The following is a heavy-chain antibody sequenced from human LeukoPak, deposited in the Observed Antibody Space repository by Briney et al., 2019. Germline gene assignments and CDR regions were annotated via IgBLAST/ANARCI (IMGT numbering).Heavy chain of an antibody. D-gene: IGHD3-16*01. CDR3: AVGAAYDYVWGSPFPFDY. J-gene: IGHJ4*02. CDR2: IQYDGRNK. Sequence: GGSLRLSCAASGFTFSSYGMHWVRQAPGKGLEWVAFIQYDGRNKYYADSVKGRFTISRDYSKNSLYLQMNSLRAEDTAVYYCAVGAAYDYVWGSPFPFDYWGQGTLVTVSS. CDR1: GFTFSSYG. V-gene: IGHV3-30*02.